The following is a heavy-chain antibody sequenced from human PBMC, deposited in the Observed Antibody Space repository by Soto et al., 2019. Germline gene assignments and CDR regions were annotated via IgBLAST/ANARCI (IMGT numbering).Heavy chain of an antibody. V-gene: IGHV3-49*04. CDR1: GFTFGDYA. CDR2: IRSKAYGGTT. D-gene: IGHD6-19*01. J-gene: IGHJ4*02. Sequence: GESLKISCTASGFTFGDYAMSWVRQAPGKGLEWVGFIRSKAYGGTTEYAASVKGRFTISRDDSKSIAYLQMNSLKTEDTAVYYCTRDARYSSGWYYFDYWGQGTLVTVSS. CDR3: TRDARYSSGWYYFDY.